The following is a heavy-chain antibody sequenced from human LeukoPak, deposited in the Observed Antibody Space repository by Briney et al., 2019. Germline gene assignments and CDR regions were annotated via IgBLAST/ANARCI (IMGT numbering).Heavy chain of an antibody. D-gene: IGHD6-19*01. CDR3: ATAVAGPITFDY. Sequence: ASVKVSCKASGYTFTSYGISWVRQAPGQGLEWMGWISAYNGNTNYAQKLQGRVTMTTDTSTSTAYMELRSLRSDDTAVYYCATAVAGPITFDYWGQGTLVTVSS. V-gene: IGHV1-18*01. CDR2: ISAYNGNT. J-gene: IGHJ4*02. CDR1: GYTFTSYG.